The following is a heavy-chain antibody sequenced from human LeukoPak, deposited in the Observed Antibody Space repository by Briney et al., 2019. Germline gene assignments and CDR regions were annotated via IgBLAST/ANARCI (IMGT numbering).Heavy chain of an antibody. Sequence: SETLSLTCTVSGGFITAYYWSWIRQPPGKGLEWIGYVYYSGSTEYNPSLRSRITISLEMSKQQFSLNLTSVTAADTAVYYCASNTGTVFDYWGQGALVTVSS. V-gene: IGHV4-59*01. CDR3: ASNTGTVFDY. CDR1: GGFITAYY. D-gene: IGHD7-27*01. CDR2: VYYSGST. J-gene: IGHJ4*02.